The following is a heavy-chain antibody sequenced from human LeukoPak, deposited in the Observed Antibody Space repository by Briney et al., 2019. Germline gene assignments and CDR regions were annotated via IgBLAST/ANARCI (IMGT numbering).Heavy chain of an antibody. Sequence: ASVKVSCKASGYTFTSYDINWVRQATGQGLEWMGWMNPNSGNTGYAQKFQGRVTMTRDTSISTAYMELSRLRSDDTAVYYCARDGLELGPAWFYYGMDVWGQGTTVTVSS. V-gene: IGHV1-8*01. D-gene: IGHD1-7*01. CDR3: ARDGLELGPAWFYYGMDV. CDR1: GYTFTSYD. J-gene: IGHJ6*02. CDR2: MNPNSGNT.